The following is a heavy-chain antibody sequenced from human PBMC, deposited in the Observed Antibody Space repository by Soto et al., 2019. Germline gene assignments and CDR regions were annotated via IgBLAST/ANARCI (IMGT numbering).Heavy chain of an antibody. V-gene: IGHV3-21*01. Sequence: EVQLVESGGGLVKPGGSLRLSCAASGFTFSSYSMNWVRQAPGKGLEWVSSISSSSSYIYYADSVKGRFTISRDNAKNSLYLQMNSLRAEDTAVYYCARGLGYCSSTSCYTGALRYYYYYGMDVWGQGTTVTVSS. CDR2: ISSSSSYI. CDR1: GFTFSSYS. CDR3: ARGLGYCSSTSCYTGALRYYYYYGMDV. J-gene: IGHJ6*02. D-gene: IGHD2-2*02.